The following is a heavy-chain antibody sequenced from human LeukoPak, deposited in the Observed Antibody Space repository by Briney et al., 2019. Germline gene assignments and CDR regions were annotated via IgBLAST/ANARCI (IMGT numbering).Heavy chain of an antibody. J-gene: IGHJ2*01. CDR2: IYYSGST. CDR1: GGSISSSRYY. CDR3: AREVVAGYPWYFDL. D-gene: IGHD2-15*01. Sequence: SETLSLTCTVSGGSISSSRYYWGWIRQPPGRGPEWVGNIYYSGSTYYNPSLKSRVTISIDTSKNQFSLKLSSVAAADTAVYYCAREVVAGYPWYFDLWGRGTLVTVSS. V-gene: IGHV4-39*02.